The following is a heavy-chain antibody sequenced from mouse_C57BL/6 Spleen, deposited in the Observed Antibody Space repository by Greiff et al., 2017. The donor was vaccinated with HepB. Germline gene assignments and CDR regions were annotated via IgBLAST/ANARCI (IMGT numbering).Heavy chain of an antibody. D-gene: IGHD4-1*01. V-gene: IGHV1-64*01. CDR1: GYTFTSYW. Sequence: VQLQQPGAELVKPGASVKLSCKASGYTFTSYWMHWVKQRPGQGLEWIGMIHPNSGSTNYNEKFKSKATLTVHKSSSTAYMQLSSLTSEDSAVYYCARPGPDWYFDVWGTGTTVTVSS. J-gene: IGHJ1*03. CDR2: IHPNSGST. CDR3: ARPGPDWYFDV.